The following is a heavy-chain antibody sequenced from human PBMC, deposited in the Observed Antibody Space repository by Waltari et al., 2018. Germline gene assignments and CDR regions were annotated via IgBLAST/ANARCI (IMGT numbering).Heavy chain of an antibody. Sequence: EVQLVESGGGLVQPGESLRLCCAASGFTFSSYAMNWVRQAPGKGLEWVSYISSSSSSIYYAASVKGRFTISRDNAKNSLYLQMNSLRAEDTAVYYCTRTRGGDDYWGQGTLVTVSS. CDR2: ISSSSSSI. V-gene: IGHV3-48*04. CDR1: GFTFSSYA. CDR3: TRTRGGDDY. J-gene: IGHJ4*02. D-gene: IGHD2-21*01.